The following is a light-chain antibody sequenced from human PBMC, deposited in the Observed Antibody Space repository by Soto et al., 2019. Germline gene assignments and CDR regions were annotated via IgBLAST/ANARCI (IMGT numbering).Light chain of an antibody. CDR2: CAS. CDR1: QSVSRNY. Sequence: EIALTQSPATLSLCPGERATLSCRASQSVSRNYLVWYQQKPGQAPRLLIYCASGRATGIPDRFSGSRSGTDFTLTISRLEPEDFAVYYCQQYGSSPTTFGHGTKVDI. V-gene: IGKV3-20*01. J-gene: IGKJ1*01. CDR3: QQYGSSPTT.